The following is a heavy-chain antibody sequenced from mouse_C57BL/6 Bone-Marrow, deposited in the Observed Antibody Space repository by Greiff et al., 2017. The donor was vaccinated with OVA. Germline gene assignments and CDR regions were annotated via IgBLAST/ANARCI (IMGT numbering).Heavy chain of an antibody. V-gene: IGHV1-64*01. J-gene: IGHJ2*01. D-gene: IGHD1-1*01. CDR2: IHPNSGST. CDR3: ALIYYYGSSYVRVY. CDR1: GYTFTSYW. Sequence: QVQLQQPGAELVKPGASVKLSCKASGYTFTSYWMHWVKQRPGQGLEWIGMIHPNSGSTNYNEKFKSKATLTVDKSSSTAYMQLSSLTSEDSAVYYCALIYYYGSSYVRVYWGKGTTLTVAS.